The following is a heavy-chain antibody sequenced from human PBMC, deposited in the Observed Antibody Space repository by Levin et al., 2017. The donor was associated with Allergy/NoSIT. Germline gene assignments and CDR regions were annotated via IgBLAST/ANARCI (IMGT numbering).Heavy chain of an antibody. V-gene: IGHV3-30*18. CDR1: FFLFLLFF. CDR2: ISYDAGDK. J-gene: IGHJ4*02. CDR3: AKDVVFGTSSWSLDF. D-gene: IGHD6-13*01. Sequence: PGGSLRLSFSSSFFLFLLFFLPFFLPSPFKGLEWVAVISYDAGDKYYADSVKGRFTISRDNTKNTLYLQMNSLRSEDAAVYYCAKDVVFGTSSWSLDFWGQGTLVTVSS.